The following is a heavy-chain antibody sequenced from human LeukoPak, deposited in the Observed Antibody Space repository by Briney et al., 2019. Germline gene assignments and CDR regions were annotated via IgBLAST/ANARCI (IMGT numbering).Heavy chain of an antibody. V-gene: IGHV5-51*01. CDR1: GYSFTSYW. J-gene: IGHJ6*02. CDR3: ARHHCSSTSCSPQYYYYGMDV. Sequence: GESLKISCKGSGYSFTSYWIGWVRQMPGKGLEWVGIIYPGDSDTRYSPSFQGQVTISADKSISTAYLQWSSLKASDTAMYYCARHHCSSTSCSPQYYYYGMDVWGQGTTVTVSS. CDR2: IYPGDSDT. D-gene: IGHD2-2*01.